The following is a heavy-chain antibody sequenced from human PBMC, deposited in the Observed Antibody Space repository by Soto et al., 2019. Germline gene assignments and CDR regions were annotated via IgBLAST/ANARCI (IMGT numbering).Heavy chain of an antibody. Sequence: QVQLQQWGAGLLKPSETLSLTCAVYGGSFSGYYRSWIRQPPGTGLEWIGEINHSGDTNYNPSLKSRVTISVDTAKNQFSLTLTSVTAADTAVYYCARGRGVRGSIMTTYQYYGLDVWGQGTTVTVSS. V-gene: IGHV4-34*02. J-gene: IGHJ6*02. CDR2: INHSGDT. CDR3: ARGRGVRGSIMTTYQYYGLDV. D-gene: IGHD3-10*01. CDR1: GGSFSGYY.